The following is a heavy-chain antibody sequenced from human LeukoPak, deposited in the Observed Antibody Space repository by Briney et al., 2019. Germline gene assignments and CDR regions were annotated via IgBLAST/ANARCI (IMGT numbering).Heavy chain of an antibody. J-gene: IGHJ2*01. CDR2: IRGSDDNT. Sequence: GGSLRLSCAASGFTFSIYAMSWVRQAPGKGLEWVSAIRGSDDNTFYADSVRGQFTISRDNSKNTLYLQMNILRAEDTAVYYCAKTVTTQAYYWYFDLWGRGTLVTVSS. CDR1: GFTFSIYA. V-gene: IGHV3-23*01. CDR3: AKTVTTQAYYWYFDL. D-gene: IGHD4-17*01.